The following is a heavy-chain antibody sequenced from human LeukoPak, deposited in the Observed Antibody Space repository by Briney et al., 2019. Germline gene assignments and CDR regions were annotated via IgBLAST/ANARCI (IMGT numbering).Heavy chain of an antibody. D-gene: IGHD6-13*01. V-gene: IGHV3-7*01. CDR1: GFTFSSYW. Sequence: GGSLRLSCAASGFTFSSYWMTWVRQAPGKGLERVANIKEDGSEEYYLDSVKGRFTISRDNAKNSLYLQMNSLRAEDTAVYYCARDQVGSSWGQGTLVTVSS. J-gene: IGHJ5*02. CDR2: IKEDGSEE. CDR3: ARDQVGSS.